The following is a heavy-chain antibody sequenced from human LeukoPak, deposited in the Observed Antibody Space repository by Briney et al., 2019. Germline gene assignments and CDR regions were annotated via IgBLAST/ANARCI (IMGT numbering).Heavy chain of an antibody. CDR1: GFTVSSNY. Sequence: GGSLRLSCAASGFTVSSNYMTWVRQAPGKGLEWVSVIYSGGSTYYADSVKGRFTISRDNSKNTLYLQMNSLRAEDTAVYYCAKDRLGSGYDNYYYFDYWGQGTLVTVSS. V-gene: IGHV3-53*01. D-gene: IGHD5-12*01. CDR3: AKDRLGSGYDNYYYFDY. J-gene: IGHJ4*02. CDR2: IYSGGST.